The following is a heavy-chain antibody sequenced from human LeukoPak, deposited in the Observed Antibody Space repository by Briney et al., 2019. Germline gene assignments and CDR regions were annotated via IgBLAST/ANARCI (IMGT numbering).Heavy chain of an antibody. CDR2: IIPIFGTA. D-gene: IGHD3-10*01. CDR3: AALDYYGSGRSYDAFDI. J-gene: IGHJ3*02. V-gene: IGHV1-69*06. Sequence: SVKVSRKASGGTFSSYAISWVRQAPGQGLEWMGGIIPIFGTANYAQKFQGRVTITADKSTSTAYMELSSLRSEDTAVYYCAALDYYGSGRSYDAFDIWGQGTMVTVSS. CDR1: GGTFSSYA.